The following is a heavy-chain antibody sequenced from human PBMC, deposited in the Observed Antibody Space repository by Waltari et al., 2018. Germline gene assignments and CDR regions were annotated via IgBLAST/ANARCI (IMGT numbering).Heavy chain of an antibody. CDR3: AHKAWVLPHYYYYRMDV. CDR1: GFSLSTSGVG. CDR2: IYWKYDK. Sequence: VTLKESGPTLVKPTQTLTRTCTFSGFSLSTSGVGVGWIRQPPGKALEWLARIYWKYDKRYSPSLKSRLTITKDTAKNPVVLTMTNMDPVDTATYYCAHKAWVLPHYYYYRMDVWGQGTTFTVSS. D-gene: IGHD3-22*01. V-gene: IGHV2-5*01. J-gene: IGHJ6*02.